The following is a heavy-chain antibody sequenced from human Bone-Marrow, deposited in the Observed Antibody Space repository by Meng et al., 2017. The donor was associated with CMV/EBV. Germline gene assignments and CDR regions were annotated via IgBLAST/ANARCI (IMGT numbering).Heavy chain of an antibody. V-gene: IGHV3-23*01. J-gene: IGHJ4*02. CDR1: GFTFSSYA. Sequence: ETLSLTCAASGFTFSSYAMSWVRQAPGKGLEWVSAISGSGGSTYYADSVKGRFTISRDNSKNTLYLQMNSLRAEDTAVYYCARSPSGSAGGYFDYWGQGTLVTVSS. CDR2: ISGSGGST. D-gene: IGHD1-26*01. CDR3: ARSPSGSAGGYFDY.